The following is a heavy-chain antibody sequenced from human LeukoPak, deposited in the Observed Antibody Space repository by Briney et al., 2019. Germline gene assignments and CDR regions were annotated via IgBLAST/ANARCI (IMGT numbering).Heavy chain of an antibody. D-gene: IGHD5-12*01. Sequence: ASVKVSCKASGYTFTGYYIHWVRQAPGQGLEWMGWSSPNSDVTNYAQNFQGRVTMTRDTSISTAYMELSRLRSDDTAVYYCARTRTWIQPFDYWGQGTLVTVSS. V-gene: IGHV1-2*02. CDR3: ARTRTWIQPFDY. J-gene: IGHJ4*02. CDR2: SSPNSDVT. CDR1: GYTFTGYY.